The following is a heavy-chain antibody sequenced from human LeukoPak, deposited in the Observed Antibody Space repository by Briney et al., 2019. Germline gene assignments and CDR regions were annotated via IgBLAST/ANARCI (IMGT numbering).Heavy chain of an antibody. J-gene: IGHJ4*02. D-gene: IGHD3-10*01. Sequence: GFLRLSCAASGFTFSSYSMNWVRQAPGKGLEWVSSISSSSSYIYYADSVKGRFTISRDNAKNSLYLQMNSLRAEDTAVYYCARGGSGSYYHLFDYWGQGTLVTVSS. V-gene: IGHV3-21*01. CDR2: ISSSSSYI. CDR1: GFTFSSYS. CDR3: ARGGSGSYYHLFDY.